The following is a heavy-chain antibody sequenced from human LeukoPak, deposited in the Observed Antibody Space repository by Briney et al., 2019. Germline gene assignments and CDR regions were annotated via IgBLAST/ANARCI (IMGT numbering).Heavy chain of an antibody. CDR1: GFTFSSYG. Sequence: GGSLRLSCAASGFTFSSYGMHWVRQAPGKGLEWVAVISYDGGNKYYADSVKGRFTNSRDNSKNTLYLQMNSLRAEDTAVYYCARGALWSGYFGPHPFDYWGQGTLVTVSS. J-gene: IGHJ4*02. D-gene: IGHD3-3*01. V-gene: IGHV3-30-3*01. CDR3: ARGALWSGYFGPHPFDY. CDR2: ISYDGGNK.